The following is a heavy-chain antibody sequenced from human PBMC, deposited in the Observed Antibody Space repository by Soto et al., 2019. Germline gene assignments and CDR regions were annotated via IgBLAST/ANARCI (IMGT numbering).Heavy chain of an antibody. CDR2: INAGNGNT. V-gene: IGHV1-3*05. J-gene: IGHJ4*02. Sequence: QVQLVQSGAEEKKPGASVKVSCKASGYIFTSYAMHWVRQAPGQRLEGMGWINAGNGNTKYSQKLQGRATITRDTSASTAYMELSSLRSEDTAVYYCARGGEPIDYWGQGTLVTVSS. CDR1: GYIFTSYA. CDR3: ARGGEPIDY. D-gene: IGHD2-21*01.